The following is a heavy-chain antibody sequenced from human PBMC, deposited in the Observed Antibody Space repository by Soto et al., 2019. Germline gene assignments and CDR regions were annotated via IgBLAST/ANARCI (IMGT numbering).Heavy chain of an antibody. CDR1: GFTFSSYG. Sequence: QVQLVESGGGVVQPGRSLRLSCAASGFTFSSYGMHWVRQTPGKGMEWVAIIWYDGSYKYYADSVKGRFTISRDNSKNTLYLQMNSLRAEDTAVYYCARDHREGSSSWYYFDYWGQGTLVTVSS. D-gene: IGHD6-13*01. V-gene: IGHV3-33*01. J-gene: IGHJ4*02. CDR2: IWYDGSYK. CDR3: ARDHREGSSSWYYFDY.